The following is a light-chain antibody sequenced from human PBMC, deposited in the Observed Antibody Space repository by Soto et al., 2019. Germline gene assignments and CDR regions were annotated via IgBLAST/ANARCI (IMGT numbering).Light chain of an antibody. CDR1: SSNIGSNY. CDR3: AAWDDSLSVV. CDR2: RNN. V-gene: IGLV1-47*01. J-gene: IGLJ2*01. Sequence: QSVLTQPPSASGTPGQRVTISCSGSSSNIGSNYVYWDQQLPGTAPKLLIYRNNQRPSGVPDRFSGSKSGTSASLAISGLRSEDEGDYYCAAWDDSLSVVFGGGTQLTVL.